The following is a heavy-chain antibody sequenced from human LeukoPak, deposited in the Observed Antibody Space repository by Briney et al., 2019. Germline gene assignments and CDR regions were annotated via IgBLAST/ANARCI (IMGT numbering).Heavy chain of an antibody. J-gene: IGHJ4*02. V-gene: IGHV4-38-2*02. Sequence: SETLSLTCTVSGYSITSGYYWGWIRQPPGKGLEWIGEINHSGSTNYNPSLKSRVTISVDTSKNQFSLKLSSVTAADTAVYYCARVRGKWLVPYYWGQGTLVTVSS. CDR2: INHSGST. CDR3: ARVRGKWLVPYY. D-gene: IGHD6-19*01. CDR1: GYSITSGYY.